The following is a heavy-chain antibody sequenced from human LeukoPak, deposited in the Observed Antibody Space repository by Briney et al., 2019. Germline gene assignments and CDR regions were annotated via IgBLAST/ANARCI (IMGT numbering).Heavy chain of an antibody. CDR3: ARLSGYHYYYYYYYMDV. V-gene: IGHV4-34*01. CDR1: GGSFSGYC. D-gene: IGHD3-3*01. CDR2: INHSGST. Sequence: PSETLSLTCAVYGGSFSGYCWSWIRQPPGKGLEWIGEINHSGSTNYNPSLKSRVTISVDTSKNQFSLKLSSVTAADTAVYYCARLSGYHYYYYYYYMDVWGKGTTVTISS. J-gene: IGHJ6*03.